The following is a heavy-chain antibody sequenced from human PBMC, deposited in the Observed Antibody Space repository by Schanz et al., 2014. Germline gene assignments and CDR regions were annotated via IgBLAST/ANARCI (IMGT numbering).Heavy chain of an antibody. CDR3: ARAKRFGDMDV. CDR2: ISAYNGHT. J-gene: IGHJ6*02. CDR1: GYTFTFTTYG. Sequence: QVQLVQSGAEVKKPGASVKVSCKASGYTFTFTTYGIKWVRQAPGQGLEWMGWISAYNGHTDYAQKLQGRVTLTTDTSTSTAYMELRNLRSDDTAVYYCARAKRFGDMDVWGQGTTVTVSS. D-gene: IGHD3-10*01. V-gene: IGHV1-18*01.